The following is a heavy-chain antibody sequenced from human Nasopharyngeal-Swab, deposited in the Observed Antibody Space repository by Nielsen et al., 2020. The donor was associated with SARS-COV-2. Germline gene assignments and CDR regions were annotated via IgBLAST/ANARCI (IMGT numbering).Heavy chain of an antibody. CDR2: IGTAGDT. J-gene: IGHJ4*02. Sequence: SLIISCAASGFTFSSYDMHWVRQATGKGLEWVSAIGTAGDTYYPGSVKGRFTISRENAKNSLYLQMNSLRAGDTAVYYCARSVGDYGDLYFDYWGQGTLVTVSS. CDR1: GFTFSSYD. D-gene: IGHD4-17*01. V-gene: IGHV3-13*04. CDR3: ARSVGDYGDLYFDY.